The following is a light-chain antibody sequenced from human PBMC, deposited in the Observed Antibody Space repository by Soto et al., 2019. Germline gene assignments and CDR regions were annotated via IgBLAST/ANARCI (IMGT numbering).Light chain of an antibody. CDR1: QSISSW. Sequence: DIQMTQSPSTLSASVGDRVTITCRSSQSISSWLDWYQQKPAQAPKLLIYKASGLEIGVPSRFSGSGSGTEFTLTISSLQTDDFATYYCQQYNSYPLTCGQGTKVEIK. CDR3: QQYNSYPLT. J-gene: IGKJ1*01. V-gene: IGKV1-5*03. CDR2: KAS.